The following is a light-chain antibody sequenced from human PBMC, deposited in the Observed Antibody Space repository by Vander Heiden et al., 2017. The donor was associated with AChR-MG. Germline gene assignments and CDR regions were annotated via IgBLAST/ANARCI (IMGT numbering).Light chain of an antibody. Sequence: EIVLTQSPSTLSSSPGERARLSCRASQSGSSSYVAWYQQKPGQAPRLLIYGASSRATGIPDRFSGGGSGTDFTLTISILEPEDFAVYYCQHYDSPTTFGGGTKVEIK. V-gene: IGKV3-20*01. CDR2: GAS. CDR1: QSGSSSY. CDR3: QHYDSPTT. J-gene: IGKJ4*01.